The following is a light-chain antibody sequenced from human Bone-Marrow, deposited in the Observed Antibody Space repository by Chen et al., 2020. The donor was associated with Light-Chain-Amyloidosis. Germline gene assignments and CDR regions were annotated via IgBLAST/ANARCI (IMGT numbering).Light chain of an antibody. Sequence: QSALTQPRSVSGSPGQSITISCTGTSRDIGTFNYVSWYQQHPGKAPQLIIFEVSNRPSGVSDRFSGSKSGNTASLTISGLQPGDEADFYCSSYTSTTTDVIFGGGTKLTVL. V-gene: IGLV2-14*01. CDR3: SSYTSTTTDVI. CDR1: SRDIGTFNY. CDR2: EVS. J-gene: IGLJ2*01.